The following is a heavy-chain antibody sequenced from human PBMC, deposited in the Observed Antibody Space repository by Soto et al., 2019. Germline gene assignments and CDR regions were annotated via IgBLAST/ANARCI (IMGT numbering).Heavy chain of an antibody. J-gene: IGHJ4*02. D-gene: IGHD3-10*01. CDR3: AREGLYYGDLR. CDR1: GGSISSYY. CDR2: IYYSGST. Sequence: SETLSLTCTVSGGSISSYYWSWIRQPPGKGLEWIGYIYYSGSTNYNPSLKSRVTISVDTSKNQFSLKLGSVTAADTAVYYCAREGLYYGDLRWGQGTLVTVSS. V-gene: IGHV4-59*12.